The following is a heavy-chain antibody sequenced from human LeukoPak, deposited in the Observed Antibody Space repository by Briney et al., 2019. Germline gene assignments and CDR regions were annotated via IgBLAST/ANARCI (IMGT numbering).Heavy chain of an antibody. Sequence: SETLSLTCTVSGGSISSYYWSWIRQPPGKGLEWIGCIYYSGSTNYNPSLKSRVTMSVDTSKNQFSLKLSSVTAADTAVYYCARDELQWLPPYYYYYGMDVWGQGTTVTVSS. CDR1: GGSISSYY. CDR3: ARDELQWLPPYYYYYGMDV. CDR2: IYYSGST. J-gene: IGHJ6*02. V-gene: IGHV4-59*01. D-gene: IGHD6-19*01.